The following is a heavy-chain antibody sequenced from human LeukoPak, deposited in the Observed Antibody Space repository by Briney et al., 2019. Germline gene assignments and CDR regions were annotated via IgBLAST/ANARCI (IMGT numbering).Heavy chain of an antibody. CDR3: ARHAYCSSTSCYPYY. Sequence: GESLKISCKGSGYSFTSYWIGWVRQMPGKGLEWMGIIYPGDPDTRYSPSFQGQVTISADKSISTAYLQWSSLKASDTAMYYCARHAYCSSTSCYPYYWGQGTLVTVSS. J-gene: IGHJ4*02. CDR1: GYSFTSYW. D-gene: IGHD2-2*01. CDR2: IYPGDPDT. V-gene: IGHV5-51*01.